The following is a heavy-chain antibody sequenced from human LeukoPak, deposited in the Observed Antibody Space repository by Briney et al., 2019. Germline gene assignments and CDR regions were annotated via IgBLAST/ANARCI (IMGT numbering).Heavy chain of an antibody. CDR3: ARDAGEPQPLFDP. D-gene: IGHD6-13*01. J-gene: IGHJ5*02. CDR2: IYYSGST. CDR1: GGSISSSSYY. V-gene: IGHV4-39*07. Sequence: PSETLSLTCTVSGGSISSSSYYWGWIRQPPGKGLEWIGSIYYSGSTNYNPSLKSRVTISVDTSKNQFSLKLSSVTAADTAVYYCARDAGEPQPLFDPWGQGTLVTVSS.